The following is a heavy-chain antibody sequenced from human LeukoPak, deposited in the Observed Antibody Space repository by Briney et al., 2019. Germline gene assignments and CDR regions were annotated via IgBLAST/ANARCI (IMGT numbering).Heavy chain of an antibody. CDR3: AGGYSYGYDY. Sequence: SETLSLTCTVSGGSISSSSYYWGWIRQPPGNGLEWIGSIYYSGSTYYNPSLKSRVTISVDTSKNQFSLKLSSVTAADTAVYYCAGGYSYGYDYWGQGTLVTVSS. D-gene: IGHD5-18*01. CDR2: IYYSGST. V-gene: IGHV4-39*07. CDR1: GGSISSSSYY. J-gene: IGHJ4*02.